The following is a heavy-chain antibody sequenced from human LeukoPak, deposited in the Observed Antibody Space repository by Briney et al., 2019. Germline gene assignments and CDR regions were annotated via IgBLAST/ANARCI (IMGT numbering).Heavy chain of an antibody. D-gene: IGHD4-23*01. J-gene: IGHJ4*02. Sequence: ASVKVSCKASGYTFTTYDINWVRQATGQGLEWMGWINPNGGNAGSPQKFRGRVTMTRSTSISTAYMELSSLTSEDTGVYYCAVHGGNTPFDYWGQGTLVTVSS. CDR2: INPNGGNA. V-gene: IGHV1-8*01. CDR1: GYTFTTYD. CDR3: AVHGGNTPFDY.